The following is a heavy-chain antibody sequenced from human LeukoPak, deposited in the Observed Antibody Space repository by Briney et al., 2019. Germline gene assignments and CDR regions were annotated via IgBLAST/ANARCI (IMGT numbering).Heavy chain of an antibody. J-gene: IGHJ4*02. CDR3: ARVIDWLPFFDY. V-gene: IGHV4-39*07. CDR1: GGSISSSSYY. Sequence: KPSETLSLTCTVSGGSISSSSYYWSRIRQPPGKGLEWLGSIYYSGSTYYNPSLESRVTISVDTSKNQFCLKLSSGPAADTAVYYCARVIDWLPFFDYWGQGTLVTVSS. D-gene: IGHD3-9*01. CDR2: IYYSGST.